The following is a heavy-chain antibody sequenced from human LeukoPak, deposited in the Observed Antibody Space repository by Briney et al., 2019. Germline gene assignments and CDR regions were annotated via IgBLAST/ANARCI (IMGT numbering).Heavy chain of an antibody. CDR2: INPNSGGT. CDR3: ARVAYCTKGVCINFDL. D-gene: IGHD2-8*01. J-gene: IGHJ4*02. Sequence: ASVKVSCKASGYTFTGYYIHWLRQAPGQGLEWMGWINPNSGGTKYAQKFQGRVTVTRDTSTSTAYLELSGLRADDTAVYYCARVAYCTKGVCINFDLWGQGTLVTVSS. V-gene: IGHV1-2*02. CDR1: GYTFTGYY.